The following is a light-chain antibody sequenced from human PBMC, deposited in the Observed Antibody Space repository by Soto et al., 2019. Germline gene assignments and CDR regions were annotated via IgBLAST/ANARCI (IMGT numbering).Light chain of an antibody. V-gene: IGKV1-5*03. J-gene: IGKJ1*01. CDR3: LQYNSDYPWT. CDR2: KAS. CDR1: QSIDIW. Sequence: DVQMTQSPSTLSASVGDRVTITCRASQSIDIWLAWYQQKPGKAPAVLIYKASTLYTGVPSRFSGSGRGTEFTNTIGSRQPDDFATNYRLQYNSDYPWTFGQGTRVEIK.